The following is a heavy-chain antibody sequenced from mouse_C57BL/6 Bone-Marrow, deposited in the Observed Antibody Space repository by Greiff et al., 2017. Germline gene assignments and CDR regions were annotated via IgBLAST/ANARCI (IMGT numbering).Heavy chain of an antibody. CDR3: ARLITTVVATRSMDY. Sequence: EVMLVESGGGLVKPGGSLKISCATSGFTFSDYGMHWVRQAPEKGLEWVAYISSGSSTIYYADTVKGRFTISRDNAKNTLFLQMTSLRSEDTAMYYCARLITTVVATRSMDYWGQGTSVTVSS. CDR2: ISSGSSTI. V-gene: IGHV5-17*01. CDR1: GFTFSDYG. D-gene: IGHD1-1*01. J-gene: IGHJ4*01.